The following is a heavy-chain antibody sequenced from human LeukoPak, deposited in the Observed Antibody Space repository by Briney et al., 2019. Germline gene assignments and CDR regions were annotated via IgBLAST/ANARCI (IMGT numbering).Heavy chain of an antibody. CDR1: GFTFTTYY. J-gene: IGHJ4*02. D-gene: IGHD2-21*01. Sequence: ASVKVSCKASGFTFTTYYMHWVRQAPGQGLEWMGLINPSGTSTNYAQKFQGRVTTTKDTSTSTVYMELNSLRSEDTAVYYCAREFRGGYFDYWGQGTLVTVSS. CDR3: AREFRGGYFDY. CDR2: INPSGTST. V-gene: IGHV1-46*01.